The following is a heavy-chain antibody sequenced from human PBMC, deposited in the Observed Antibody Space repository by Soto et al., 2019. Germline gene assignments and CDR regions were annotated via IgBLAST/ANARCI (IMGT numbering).Heavy chain of an antibody. D-gene: IGHD4-17*01. Sequence: QLQLQESGSGLVKHSQTLSLTCAVSGGSLSSGGYSWSWIRQPPGKGLEWMGYIYHSGSTYYNPSLKSRVTISLDRSKNQVSLKLSSVTAADTAVYYCARASTTVTTLDYWGQGSLVTFSS. CDR2: IYHSGST. V-gene: IGHV4-30-2*01. CDR1: GGSLSSGGYS. CDR3: ARASTTVTTLDY. J-gene: IGHJ4*02.